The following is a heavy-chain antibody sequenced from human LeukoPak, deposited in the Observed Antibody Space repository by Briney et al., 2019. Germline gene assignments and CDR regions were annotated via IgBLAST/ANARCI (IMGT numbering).Heavy chain of an antibody. V-gene: IGHV1-18*01. CDR1: GYTFSSYG. CDR2: ISPYNGDR. CDR3: ARVPGTRDFDY. J-gene: IGHJ4*02. Sequence: ASVKVSCKASGYTFSSYGISWVRQAPGHGLEWMGWISPYNGDRNYAQTFQDRVTMTTDTSTSTAYMELRSLTPDDTAVYYCARVPGTRDFDYWGQGTLVTVSS.